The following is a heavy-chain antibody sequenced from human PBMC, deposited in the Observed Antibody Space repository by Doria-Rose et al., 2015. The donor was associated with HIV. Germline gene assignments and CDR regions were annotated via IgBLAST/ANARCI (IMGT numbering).Heavy chain of an antibody. J-gene: IGHJ4*02. CDR2: NFSDDER. Sequence: QITLKESGPVLVKPTETLTLTCTVSGVSLSSPGMGVSWIRQPPGKALEWLANNFSDDERSYKTSLKSRLTISRGTSKSQVVLTMTDMDPADTATYYCARIKSSRWYHKYYIDFWGQGTLVIVSA. D-gene: IGHD6-13*01. CDR3: ARIKSSRWYHKYYIDF. CDR1: GVSLSSPGMG. V-gene: IGHV2-26*01.